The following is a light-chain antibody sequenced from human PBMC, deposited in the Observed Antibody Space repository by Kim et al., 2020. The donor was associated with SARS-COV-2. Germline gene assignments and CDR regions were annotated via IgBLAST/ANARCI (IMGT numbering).Light chain of an antibody. CDR1: QSVIIN. J-gene: IGKJ2*03. Sequence: SASVGDRVTITCRATQSVIINLNWYQQRPGKAPRLLIYGASTLQSGVPSRFSGSGSGTGFSLTISSLQPEDFAIYYCQQTFSTQYSFGQGTKLEI. CDR3: QQTFSTQYS. V-gene: IGKV1-39*01. CDR2: GAS.